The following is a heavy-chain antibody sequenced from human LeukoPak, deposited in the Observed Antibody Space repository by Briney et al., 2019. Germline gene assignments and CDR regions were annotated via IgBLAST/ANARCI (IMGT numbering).Heavy chain of an antibody. V-gene: IGHV1-18*01. CDR2: MNPNSGNT. D-gene: IGHD6-19*01. Sequence: ASVKVSCKASGYTFTSYDINWVRQATGQGLEWMGWMNPNSGNTNYAQKLQGRVTMTTDASTSTAYMELRSLRSDDTAVYYCARISSGYYYFDYWGQGTLVTVSS. CDR3: ARISSGYYYFDY. CDR1: GYTFTSYD. J-gene: IGHJ4*02.